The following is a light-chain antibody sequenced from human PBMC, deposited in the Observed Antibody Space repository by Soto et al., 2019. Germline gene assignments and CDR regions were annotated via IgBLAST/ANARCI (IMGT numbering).Light chain of an antibody. V-gene: IGKV1D-12*01. Sequence: DIQMTQSPSSVSASVGDRVTITCRASQGIGTLLALNQQKPGKAPKLLIYAASTLQSGVPSRFSGSGSGTHFTLTISSLQPEDFATYYCQQADGFPLSFGGGTKVE. J-gene: IGKJ4*01. CDR1: QGIGTL. CDR3: QQADGFPLS. CDR2: AAS.